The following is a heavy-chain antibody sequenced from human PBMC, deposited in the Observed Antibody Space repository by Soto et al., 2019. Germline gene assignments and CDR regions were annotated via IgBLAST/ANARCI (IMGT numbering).Heavy chain of an antibody. CDR1: GFTFDDYA. CDR3: AKSRAVAGHMEV. D-gene: IGHD6-19*01. Sequence: EVQLVESGGGLVQPGRSLRLSCAASGFTFDDYAMHWVRQAPGKGLEWVSGISWNSGSIGYADSVKGRFTISRDNAKNSLYLQMNSLRAEDTALYYCAKSRAVAGHMEVWGKGTTVTVSS. V-gene: IGHV3-9*01. J-gene: IGHJ6*03. CDR2: ISWNSGSI.